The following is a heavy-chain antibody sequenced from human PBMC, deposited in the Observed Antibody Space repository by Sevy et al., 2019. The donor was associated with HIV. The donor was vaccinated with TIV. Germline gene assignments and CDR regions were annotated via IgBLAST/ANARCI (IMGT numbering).Heavy chain of an antibody. CDR3: AREGLESIRYQLLAYYYYGMDV. CDR1: GFTFSSYS. J-gene: IGHJ6*02. D-gene: IGHD2-2*01. V-gene: IGHV3-48*02. Sequence: GGSLRLSCAASGFTFSSYSMNWVRQAPGRGLEWVSYISSSSSTIYYADSVKGRFTISRDNAKNSLYLQMNSLRDEDTAVYYCAREGLESIRYQLLAYYYYGMDVWGQRTTVTVSS. CDR2: ISSSSSTI.